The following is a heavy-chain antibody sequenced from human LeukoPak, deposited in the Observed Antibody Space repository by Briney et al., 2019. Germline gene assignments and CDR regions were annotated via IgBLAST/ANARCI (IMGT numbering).Heavy chain of an antibody. J-gene: IGHJ4*02. CDR1: GFTFSSYS. Sequence: PGGSLRLSCAASGFTFSSYSMNWVRQAPGKGLEWVSSISSSSSYIYYADSVKGRFTISRDNAKNSLYLQMNSLRAEDRAAYYCARDPPDIVATINRFDYWGQGTLVTVSS. CDR2: ISSSSSYI. CDR3: ARDPPDIVATINRFDY. V-gene: IGHV3-21*01. D-gene: IGHD5-12*01.